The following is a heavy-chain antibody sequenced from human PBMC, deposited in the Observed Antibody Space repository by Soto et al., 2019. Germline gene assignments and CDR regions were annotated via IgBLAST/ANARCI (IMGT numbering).Heavy chain of an antibody. V-gene: IGHV3-11*05. Sequence: QVQLVESGGGLVKPGGSLRLSCAASGFTFSDYYMSWIRQAPGKGLEWVSYINSSSSYTNYADSVKGRFTISRDNAKNSLYLQMNSLRAEDTAVYYCARTRVAAGGRRYFDLWGRGTLVTVSS. D-gene: IGHD6-13*01. CDR3: ARTRVAAGGRRYFDL. CDR2: INSSSSYT. J-gene: IGHJ2*01. CDR1: GFTFSDYY.